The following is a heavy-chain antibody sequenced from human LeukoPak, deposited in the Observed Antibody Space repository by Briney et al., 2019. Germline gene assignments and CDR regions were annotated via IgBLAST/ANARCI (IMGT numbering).Heavy chain of an antibody. D-gene: IGHD3-10*01. V-gene: IGHV3-30*02. CDR3: AKTFPYGTTWFGFCDY. J-gene: IGHJ4*02. CDR1: GLTFSNYG. Sequence: GGSLRLSCEVSGLTFSNYGIQWVRQAPGKGLEWVAFIGHDGTTEYYTDSVKGRFTVSRDNSNNMLYLQMNSLRAEDTAVYYCAKTFPYGTTWFGFCDYWGQGALVTVSS. CDR2: IGHDGTTE.